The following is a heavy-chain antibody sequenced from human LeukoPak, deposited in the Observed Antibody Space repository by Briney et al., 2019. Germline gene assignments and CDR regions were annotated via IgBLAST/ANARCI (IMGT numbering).Heavy chain of an antibody. V-gene: IGHV4-34*01. CDR1: GGSFSDYY. J-gene: IGHJ4*02. Sequence: SETLSLTCAVYGGSFSDYYWSWIRQPPGKGLEWIGEINRSGSTNYNPSLESRVTISVDTSRNQFSLKLSSVTAADTAVYYCARVSDYYDSSGYYYYPFDYWGQGTLVTVSS. CDR3: ARVSDYYDSSGYYYYPFDY. CDR2: INRSGST. D-gene: IGHD3-22*01.